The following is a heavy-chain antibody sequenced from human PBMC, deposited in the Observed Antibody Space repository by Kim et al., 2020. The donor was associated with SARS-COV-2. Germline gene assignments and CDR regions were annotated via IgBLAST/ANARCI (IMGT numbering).Heavy chain of an antibody. Sequence: SETLSLTCAVYGGSFSGYYWSWIRQPPGKGLEWIGEINHSGSTNYNPSLKSRVTISVDTSKNQFSLKLSSVTAADTAVYYCARVVVGATLPAYYYGMDVWGQGTTVTVSS. D-gene: IGHD1-26*01. CDR2: INHSGST. J-gene: IGHJ6*02. V-gene: IGHV4-34*01. CDR3: ARVVVGATLPAYYYGMDV. CDR1: GGSFSGYY.